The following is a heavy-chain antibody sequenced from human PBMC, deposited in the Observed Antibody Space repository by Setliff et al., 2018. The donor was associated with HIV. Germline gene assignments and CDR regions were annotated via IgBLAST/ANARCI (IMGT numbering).Heavy chain of an antibody. D-gene: IGHD6-19*01. V-gene: IGHV3-33*01. CDR3: ARDQEWLVEVEGDALHI. CDR2: IWYDGTNK. CDR1: GFTFSSCG. J-gene: IGHJ3*02. Sequence: PGESLKISCAASGFTFSSCGMHWVRQAPGKGLEWVAVIWYDGTNKYYADSVKGRFTISRDNFKNTLFLQMNSLRAEDTAVYYCARDQEWLVEVEGDALHIWGQGTMVTVSS.